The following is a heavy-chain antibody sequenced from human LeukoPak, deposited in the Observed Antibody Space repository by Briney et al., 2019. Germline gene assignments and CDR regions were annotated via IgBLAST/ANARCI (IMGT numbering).Heavy chain of an antibody. CDR3: ASAPPGIAAYFDF. CDR1: GFTFSHYW. Sequence: PGGSLRLSCAASGFTFSHYWMHWVRQAPGKGLVWVSRINIDGSSPRYADSVEGRFTISRDNAKNTLYLQMNSLRVEDTAVYYCASAPPGIAAYFDFWGRGTLVTVSS. V-gene: IGHV3-74*01. J-gene: IGHJ4*02. D-gene: IGHD6-13*01. CDR2: INIDGSSP.